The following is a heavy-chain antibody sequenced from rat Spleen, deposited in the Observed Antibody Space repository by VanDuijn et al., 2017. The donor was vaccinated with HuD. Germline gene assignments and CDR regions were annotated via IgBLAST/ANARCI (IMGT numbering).Heavy chain of an antibody. CDR1: GFTFVDYD. J-gene: IGHJ3*01. CDR3: TRHGGLRNWFAY. CDR2: INTGGDVT. V-gene: IGHV5S13*01. Sequence: EVQLVESGGGLVQPGGSLKLSCAASGFTFVDYDMAWVRQTPTRGLEWIASINTGGDVTYYRDSVKGRFTVSRDDAKNTQHLQMDSLRSEDTATYYCTRHGGLRNWFAYWGQGTLVTVSS. D-gene: IGHD1-11*01.